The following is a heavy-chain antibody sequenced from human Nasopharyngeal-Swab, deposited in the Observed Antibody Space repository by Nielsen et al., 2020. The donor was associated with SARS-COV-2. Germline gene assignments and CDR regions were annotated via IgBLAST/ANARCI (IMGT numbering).Heavy chain of an antibody. CDR2: INAGNGNT. CDR1: GYTFTSYA. J-gene: IGHJ4*02. Sequence: ASVKVSCKASGYTFTSYAMHWVRQAPGQRLEWMGWINAGNGNTKYSQKFQGRVTITRDTSASTAYMELSSLRSEDTAVYYCAREGGGIVPRAYHFDYWGQGTLVTVSS. CDR3: AREGGGIVPRAYHFDY. D-gene: IGHD3-16*01. V-gene: IGHV1-3*01.